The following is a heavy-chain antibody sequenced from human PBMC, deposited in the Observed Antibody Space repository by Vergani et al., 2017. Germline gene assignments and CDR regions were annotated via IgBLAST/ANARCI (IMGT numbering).Heavy chain of an antibody. J-gene: IGHJ4*02. CDR3: AREGFYDYVWGSYRLRGGYYFDY. D-gene: IGHD3-16*02. V-gene: IGHV1-3*01. Sequence: QVQLVQSGAEVKKPGASVKVFCEASGYTFTSYAMHWVRQAPGQRLEWMGWINAGNGNTKYSQKFQGRVTITRDTSASTAYMELSSLRSEDTAVYYCAREGFYDYVWGSYRLRGGYYFDYWGQGTLVTVSS. CDR2: INAGNGNT. CDR1: GYTFTSYA.